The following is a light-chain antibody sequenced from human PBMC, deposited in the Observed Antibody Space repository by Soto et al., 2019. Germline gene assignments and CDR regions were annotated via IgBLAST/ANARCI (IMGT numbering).Light chain of an antibody. V-gene: IGKV1-9*01. CDR2: AAS. Sequence: DIQLTQSPSFLSAPVGDRVTITCRASQGIGSYLAWYQQKPGKAPKFLIYAASTLRGGVPSRFSGSGSGTEFTLTISSLQPEDFATYYCQGLNDYPITFGQGTRLEIK. CDR1: QGIGSY. CDR3: QGLNDYPIT. J-gene: IGKJ5*01.